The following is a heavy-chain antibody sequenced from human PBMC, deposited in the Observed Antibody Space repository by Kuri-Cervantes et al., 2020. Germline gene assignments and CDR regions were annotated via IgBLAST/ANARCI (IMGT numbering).Heavy chain of an antibody. D-gene: IGHD3-22*01. CDR2: IYHSGST. V-gene: IGHV4-30-2*01. CDR3: ARVGYDSSGYHFDY. J-gene: IGHJ4*02. Sequence: SETLSLTCTVSGGPISSGYYYWSWIRQPPGKGLEWIGYIYHSGSTYYNPSLKSRVTISVDRSKNQFSLKLSSVTAADTAVYYCARVGYDSSGYHFDYWGQGTLVTVSS. CDR1: GGPISSGYYY.